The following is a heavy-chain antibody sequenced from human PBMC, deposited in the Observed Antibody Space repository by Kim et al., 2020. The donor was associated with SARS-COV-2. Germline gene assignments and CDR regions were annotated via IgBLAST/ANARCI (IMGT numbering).Heavy chain of an antibody. V-gene: IGHV3-11*04. Sequence: KGRFTISRDNAENSLYLQMSSLSAEDTAVYYCARDYGDFTDYYYYYHMDVWGKGTTVTVSS. J-gene: IGHJ6*03. D-gene: IGHD4-17*01. CDR3: ARDYGDFTDYYYYYHMDV.